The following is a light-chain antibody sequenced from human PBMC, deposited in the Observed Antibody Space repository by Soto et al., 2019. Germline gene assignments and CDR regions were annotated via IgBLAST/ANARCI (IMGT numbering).Light chain of an antibody. CDR2: EVT. CDR3: CSFGGSGTI. V-gene: IGLV2-23*02. CDR1: SSDIGSYNL. Sequence: QSALTQPASVSGSPGQSITISCNGTSSDIGSYNLLSWYQQHPGKAPKLMIYEVTKRLSGVSNRFSGSKSGNTASLTISGLQAEAETDYHCCSFGGSGTIFGRGTKVTVL. J-gene: IGLJ2*01.